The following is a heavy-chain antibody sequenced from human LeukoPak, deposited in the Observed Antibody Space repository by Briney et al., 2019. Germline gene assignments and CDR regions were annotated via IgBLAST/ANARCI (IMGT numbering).Heavy chain of an antibody. CDR2: INPSGGST. Sequence: ASVKVSXKASGYTFTNYYMHWVRQAPGQGLEWMGIINPSGGSTSYAQKFQGRVTMTRDTSTSTVYMELSSLRSEDTAVYYCARDLRVAVAGTIDGFDIWGQGTMVTVSS. CDR1: GYTFTNYY. V-gene: IGHV1-46*01. D-gene: IGHD6-19*01. J-gene: IGHJ3*02. CDR3: ARDLRVAVAGTIDGFDI.